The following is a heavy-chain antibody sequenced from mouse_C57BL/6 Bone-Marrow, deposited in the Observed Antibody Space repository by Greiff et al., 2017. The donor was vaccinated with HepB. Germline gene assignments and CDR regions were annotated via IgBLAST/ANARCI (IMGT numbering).Heavy chain of an antibody. V-gene: IGHV6-3*01. CDR1: GFTFSNYW. Sequence: EVKLMESGGGLVQPGGSMKLSCVASGFTFSNYWMNWVRQSPEKGLEWVAQIRLKSDNYATHYAESVKGRFTISRDDSKSSVYLQMNNLRAEDTGIYYCTGLYYSNYDGFAYWGQGTLVTVSA. CDR2: IRLKSDNYAT. D-gene: IGHD2-5*01. J-gene: IGHJ3*01. CDR3: TGLYYSNYDGFAY.